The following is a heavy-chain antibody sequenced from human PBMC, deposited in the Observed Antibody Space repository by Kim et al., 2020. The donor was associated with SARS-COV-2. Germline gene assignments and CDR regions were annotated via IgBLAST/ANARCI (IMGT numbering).Heavy chain of an antibody. CDR2: IYYSGST. J-gene: IGHJ3*02. CDR1: GGSISSSSYY. CDR3: ARHGVDTAMVIQDDAFDI. Sequence: SETLSLTCTVSGGSISSSSYYWGWIRQPPGKGLEWIGSIYYSGSTYYNPSLKSRVTISVDTSKNQFALKLSSVTAADTAVYYCARHGVDTAMVIQDDAFDIWGQGTMVTVSS. V-gene: IGHV4-39*01. D-gene: IGHD5-18*01.